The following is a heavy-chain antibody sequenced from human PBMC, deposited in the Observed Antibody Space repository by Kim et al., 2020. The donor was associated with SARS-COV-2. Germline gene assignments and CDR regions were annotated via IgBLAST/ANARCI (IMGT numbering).Heavy chain of an antibody. Sequence: GGSLRLSCAASGFTFDDYSMHWVRQAPGKGLEWVSGISCNSGSIGYADSVKGRFTISRDNAKNSLYLQMNSLRAEDTALYYCATGGSYDSSGYYGDYWGPGSLVTVSS. CDR2: ISCNSGSI. CDR1: GFTFDDYS. D-gene: IGHD3-22*01. J-gene: IGHJ4*02. CDR3: ATGGSYDSSGYYGDY. V-gene: IGHV3-9*01.